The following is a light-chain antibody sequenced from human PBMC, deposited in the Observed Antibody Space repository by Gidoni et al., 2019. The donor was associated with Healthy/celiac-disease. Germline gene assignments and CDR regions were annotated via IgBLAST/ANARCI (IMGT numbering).Light chain of an antibody. CDR2: AAS. Sequence: DIQMTQSPSSLSASVGDRVTITCRASQSISSYLNWYQQKPGKAPKLLIYAASSLQSGVPSRFSGSGSGTDFTLTISSLQPEDFATYYCQQSYSTPTFXQXTKLEI. CDR3: QQSYSTPT. V-gene: IGKV1-39*01. CDR1: QSISSY. J-gene: IGKJ2*01.